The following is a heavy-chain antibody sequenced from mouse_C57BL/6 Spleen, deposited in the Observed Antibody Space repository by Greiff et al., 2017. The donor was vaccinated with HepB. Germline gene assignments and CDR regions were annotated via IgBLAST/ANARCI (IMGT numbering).Heavy chain of an antibody. CDR2: IYPSSGYT. D-gene: IGHD2-4*01. Sequence: LQQSGAELARPGASVKMSCKASGYTFTSYTMHWVKQRPGQGLEWIGYIYPSSGYTKYNQKFKDKATLTADKSSSTAYMQLSSLTSEDSAVYYCATLYYDYDRDFDYWGQGTTLTVSS. J-gene: IGHJ2*01. CDR1: GYTFTSYT. V-gene: IGHV1-4*01. CDR3: ATLYYDYDRDFDY.